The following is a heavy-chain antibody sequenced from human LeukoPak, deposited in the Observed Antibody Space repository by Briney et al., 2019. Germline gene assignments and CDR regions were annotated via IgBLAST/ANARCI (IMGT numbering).Heavy chain of an antibody. V-gene: IGHV1-18*01. D-gene: IGHD2-21*02. CDR3: AREHTVVATATTNWFDP. CDR2: ISAYNGNT. J-gene: IGHJ5*02. CDR1: GYTFTSYG. Sequence: ASVKVSCKASGYTFTSYGISWVRQAPGQGLEWMGWISAYNGNTNYAQKLQGRVTMTTDTSTSTAYMELRSLRSDDTAVYYCAREHTVVATATTNWFDPWGQGTLVTVSS.